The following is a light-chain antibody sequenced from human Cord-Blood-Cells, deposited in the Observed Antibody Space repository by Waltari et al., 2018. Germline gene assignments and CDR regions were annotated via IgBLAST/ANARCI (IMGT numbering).Light chain of an antibody. J-gene: IGKJ1*01. V-gene: IGKV1-39*01. Sequence: DIQMTQSPSSLSASVGDRVTITCRASQSISSYLNWYQQKPGKAPKLLIYAASSLQSGVPSRFSGSGSGTDFTLTISRLQPDDFATYYCQQSYSTHTWTFGQGTKVEIK. CDR3: QQSYSTHTWT. CDR1: QSISSY. CDR2: AAS.